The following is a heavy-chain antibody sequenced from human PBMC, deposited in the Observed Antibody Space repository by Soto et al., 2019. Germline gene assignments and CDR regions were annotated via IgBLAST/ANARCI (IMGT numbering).Heavy chain of an antibody. CDR2: IYHSGST. D-gene: IGHD2-21*01. J-gene: IGHJ5*02. CDR1: GGSVTNSSYS. Sequence: SETLSLTCTVSGGSVTNSSYSWSWIRQPPGKGLEWIGYIYHSGSTYYNPSLKSRVTISVDRSKNQFSLKLSSVTAADTAVYYCAIFFRAASWFDPWGQGTLVTVSS. V-gene: IGHV4-30-2*01. CDR3: AIFFRAASWFDP.